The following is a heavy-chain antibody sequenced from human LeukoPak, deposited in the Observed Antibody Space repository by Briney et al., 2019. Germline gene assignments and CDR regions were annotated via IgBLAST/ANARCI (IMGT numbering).Heavy chain of an antibody. J-gene: IGHJ4*02. CDR2: IIPILGIA. CDR3: ARDLYPRIQLWLYY. D-gene: IGHD5-18*01. V-gene: IGHV1-69*04. Sequence: SVKVSCKASGGTFISYTISWVRQAPGQGLEWMGRIIPILGIADYAQKFQGRVTITADKSTSTAYMELSSLRSEDTAVYYCARDLYPRIQLWLYYWGQGTLVTVSS. CDR1: GGTFISYT.